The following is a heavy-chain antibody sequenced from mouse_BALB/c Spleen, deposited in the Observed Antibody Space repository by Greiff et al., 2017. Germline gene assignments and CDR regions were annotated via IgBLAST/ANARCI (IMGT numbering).Heavy chain of an antibody. CDR3: ARDIRGYAMDY. J-gene: IGHJ4*01. V-gene: IGHV2-9*02. CDR1: GFSLTSYG. D-gene: IGHD3-1*01. CDR2: IWAGGST. Sequence: VKLVESGPGLVAPSQSLSITCTVSGFSLTSYGVHWVRQPPGKGLEWLGVIWAGGSTNYNSALMSRLSISKDNFKSQVFLKMNSLQTDDTAMYYCARDIRGYAMDYWGQGTSVTVSS.